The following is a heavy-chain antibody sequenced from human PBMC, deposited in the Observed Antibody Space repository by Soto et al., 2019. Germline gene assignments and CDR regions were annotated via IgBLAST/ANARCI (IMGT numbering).Heavy chain of an antibody. CDR1: GYTFTRYY. J-gene: IGHJ4*02. Sequence: ASVKVSCKASGYTFTRYYIHWVRQAPGQGLEWKGIVNPSGDNTNYAQKYRGRVTMTRDTSTNTVHMEMSSLRSEDTAVYFCARELGGTTVNTLFDHWGQGTVVTVSS. D-gene: IGHD4-17*01. CDR2: VNPSGDNT. V-gene: IGHV1-46*01. CDR3: ARELGGTTVNTLFDH.